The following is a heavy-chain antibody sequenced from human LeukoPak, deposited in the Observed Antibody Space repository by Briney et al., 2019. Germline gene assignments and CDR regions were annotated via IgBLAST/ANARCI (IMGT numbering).Heavy chain of an antibody. CDR1: GFIFSTYA. CDR3: ARDHNYAFDN. CDR2: ISGSGGST. D-gene: IGHD1-1*01. V-gene: IGHV3-23*01. J-gene: IGHJ4*02. Sequence: GGSLRLSCATSGFIFSTYALSWVRQAPGKGLEWASSISGSGGSTYHADSVKGRFTISGDNAKNSLYLQMNSLRVEDTAVYYCARDHNYAFDNWGQGTLVTVSS.